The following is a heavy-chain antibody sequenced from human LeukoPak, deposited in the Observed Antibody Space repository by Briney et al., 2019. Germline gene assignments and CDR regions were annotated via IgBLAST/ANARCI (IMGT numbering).Heavy chain of an antibody. D-gene: IGHD6-19*01. J-gene: IGHJ4*02. CDR3: ARDLPGLAVAAADY. CDR1: GFTFSSYS. CDR2: ISSSSSYK. V-gene: IGHV3-21*01. Sequence: TGGSLRLSCAASGFTFSSYSMNWVRQAPGKGLEWVSIISSSSSYKYYADSVKGRFTISRDNAKNSLYLQMNSLRTEDTAVYYCARDLPGLAVAAADYWGRGTLVTVSS.